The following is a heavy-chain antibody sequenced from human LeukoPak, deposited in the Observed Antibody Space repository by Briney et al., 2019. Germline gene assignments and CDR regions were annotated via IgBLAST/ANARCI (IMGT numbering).Heavy chain of an antibody. CDR2: MDINTGNP. CDR3: ARDVTTASFDY. V-gene: IGHV7-4-1*02. D-gene: IGHD4-11*01. CDR1: GYTFIRYA. J-gene: IGHJ4*02. Sequence: VASVKVSCKASGYTFIRYAINWVRQAPGQGLEWMGWMDINTGNPTYAQGFTGRFVFSLDTSVTTAYLEVSTLKAEDTAIYYCARDVTTASFDYWGQGTLVTVSS.